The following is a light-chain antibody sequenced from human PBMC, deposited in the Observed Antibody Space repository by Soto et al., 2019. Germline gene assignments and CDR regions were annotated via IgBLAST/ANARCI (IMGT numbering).Light chain of an antibody. Sequence: QLVLTQSSSASASLGSSVKLTCTLSSGHSSYIIAWHQQQPGKAPRYLMKLEGSGSYNEGSGVPDRFSGSSSGADRYLTIYNLQFEDEADYYCETWDSDTHTVVGGGTKVTVL. V-gene: IGLV4-60*02. J-gene: IGLJ3*02. CDR1: SGHSSYI. CDR2: LEGSGSY. CDR3: ETWDSDTHTV.